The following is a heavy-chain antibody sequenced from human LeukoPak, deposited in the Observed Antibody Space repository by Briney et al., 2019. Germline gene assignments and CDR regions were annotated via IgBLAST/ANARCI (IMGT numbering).Heavy chain of an antibody. D-gene: IGHD4-11*01. CDR2: MSSDVSHK. CDR1: GFSFSNYD. V-gene: IGHV3-30*14. Sequence: GGSLRLSCAASGFSFSNYDMYWVRQAPGKGLEWVAVMSSDVSHKYYAGSVKGRFTISRDNSKNTVYLQMNSLRAEDTAVYYCAGTASNPPHFDYWGQGTLVTVSS. CDR3: AGTASNPPHFDY. J-gene: IGHJ4*02.